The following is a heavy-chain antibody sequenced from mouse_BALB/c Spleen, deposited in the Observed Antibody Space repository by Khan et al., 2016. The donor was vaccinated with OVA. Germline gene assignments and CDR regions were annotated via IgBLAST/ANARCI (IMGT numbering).Heavy chain of an antibody. CDR2: ISSGDST. CDR3: ARDYWFAY. J-gene: IGHJ3*01. CDR1: GFTFSNYA. V-gene: IGHV5-6-5*01. Sequence: EVELVESGGGLVKPGGSLKLSCAASGFTFSNYAMSWVRQSPEKRLEWVASISSGDSTYYPDSVKGRITISRDNARNILYLQMSSLRAEDTAMCYCARDYWFAYWGQGTLVTVSA.